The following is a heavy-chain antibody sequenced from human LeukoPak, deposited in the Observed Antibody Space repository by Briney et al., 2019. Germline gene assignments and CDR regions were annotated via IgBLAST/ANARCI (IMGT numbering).Heavy chain of an antibody. J-gene: IGHJ6*03. CDR1: GFTFSSYG. D-gene: IGHD2-2*01. Sequence: GGSLRLSCAASGFTFSSYGMHWVRQAPGKGLEWVAFIRYDGSNKYYADSVKGRFTISRDNSKNTLYLQMNSLRAEDTAVYYCAKDSIVVVPAAYYYYYYMDVWGKGTTVTVSS. CDR2: IRYDGSNK. CDR3: AKDSIVVVPAAYYYYYYMDV. V-gene: IGHV3-30*02.